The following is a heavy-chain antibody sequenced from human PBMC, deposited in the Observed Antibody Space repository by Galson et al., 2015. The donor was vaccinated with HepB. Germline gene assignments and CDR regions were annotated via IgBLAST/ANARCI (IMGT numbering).Heavy chain of an antibody. CDR3: AKEGDYDGSGYFGFDY. Sequence: SLRLSCAASGFTFSSYSMNWVRQAPGKGLEWVSSISSSSSYIYYADSVKGRFTISRDNAKNSLYLQMNSLRAEDTAVYYCAKEGDYDGSGYFGFDYWGQGTLVTVSS. V-gene: IGHV3-21*01. CDR1: GFTFSSYS. J-gene: IGHJ4*02. CDR2: ISSSSSYI. D-gene: IGHD3-22*01.